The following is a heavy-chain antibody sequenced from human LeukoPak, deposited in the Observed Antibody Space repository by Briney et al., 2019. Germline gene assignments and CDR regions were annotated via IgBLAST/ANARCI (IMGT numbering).Heavy chain of an antibody. Sequence: ASVKVSCKASGFTFTAYYLYWVRQAPGQGLECVGFINLNNGATGYAQNFQGRVTMTRDTSISTAFMELSSLRSDDTAVYYCARDGDSTAPDFDSWGQGALVTVSS. V-gene: IGHV1-2*02. CDR3: ARDGDSTAPDFDS. D-gene: IGHD2-21*02. J-gene: IGHJ4*02. CDR2: INLNNGAT. CDR1: GFTFTAYY.